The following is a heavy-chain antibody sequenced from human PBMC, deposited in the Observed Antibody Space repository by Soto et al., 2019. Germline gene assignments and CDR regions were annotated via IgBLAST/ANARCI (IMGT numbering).Heavy chain of an antibody. D-gene: IGHD5-12*01. CDR3: ARGRQVATILRYYYYGMDG. Sequence: SATLSLTCTVSGGSISSYYWSWIRQPPGKGLEWIGYIYYSGSTNYNPSLKSRVTISVDTSKNQFSLKLSSVTAADTAVYYCARGRQVATILRYYYYGMDGWGQGTTVTVS. CDR1: GGSISSYY. CDR2: IYYSGST. J-gene: IGHJ6*02. V-gene: IGHV4-59*01.